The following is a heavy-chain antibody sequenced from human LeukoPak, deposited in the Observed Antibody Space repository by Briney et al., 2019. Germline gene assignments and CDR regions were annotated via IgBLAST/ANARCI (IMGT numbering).Heavy chain of an antibody. CDR2: IHPNSGDT. V-gene: IGHV1-2*02. CDR3: ARGGHSSGTYSGLY. CDR1: GYTFTDYF. D-gene: IGHD1-26*01. J-gene: IGHJ4*02. Sequence: ASVKVSCKPSGYTFTDYFMHWMRQAPGQGLEWMGWIHPNSGDTNYAQKFQGRVTMTRDTSIRTAYMELSGLSSDDTAIYFCARGGHSSGTYSGLYWGRGTLVTISS.